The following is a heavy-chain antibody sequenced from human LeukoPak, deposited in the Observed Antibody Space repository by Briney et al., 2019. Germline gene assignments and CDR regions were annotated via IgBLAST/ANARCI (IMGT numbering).Heavy chain of an antibody. V-gene: IGHV3-33*01. CDR3: AREYSNSRLFDY. D-gene: IGHD4-11*01. Sequence: GTSLRLSCAASGFIFSSYGMHWVRQAPGKGLEWVAVIWYDGGDKYYADSVKGRLTISRDNSKNTLYLQMTSLRAEDTAVYYCAREYSNSRLFDYWGQGTLVTVSS. CDR1: GFIFSSYG. J-gene: IGHJ4*02. CDR2: IWYDGGDK.